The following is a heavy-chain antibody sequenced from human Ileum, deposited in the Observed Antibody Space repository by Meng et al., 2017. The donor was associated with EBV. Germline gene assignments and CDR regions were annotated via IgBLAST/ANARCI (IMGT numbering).Heavy chain of an antibody. Sequence: QLQESGTGLVTPSGTLSLTCVVSGGSISSSYWWTWVRQAPGKGLEWIGEMYHSGTTNYNPSLKSRVTISMGKSNNQLSLKLNSVTAADTAVYYCATQESRDGHNPYWGQGTLGTVSS. V-gene: IGHV4-4*02. CDR3: ATQESRDGHNPY. D-gene: IGHD5-24*01. J-gene: IGHJ4*02. CDR1: GGSISSSYW. CDR2: MYHSGTT.